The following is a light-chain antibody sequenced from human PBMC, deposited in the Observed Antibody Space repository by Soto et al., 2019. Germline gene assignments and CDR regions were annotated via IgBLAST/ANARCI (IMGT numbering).Light chain of an antibody. CDR1: QSISSW. V-gene: IGKV1-5*03. CDR2: KAS. CDR3: QQYSSYWT. Sequence: DIQMTQSPSTLSASVGDRVTIPCRASQSISSWLAWYQQKPGKAPKLLIYKASSLESGVPSRFSGSGSGTEFPLTISSLQPDDFATYFCQQYSSYWTFGQGTKVEVK. J-gene: IGKJ1*01.